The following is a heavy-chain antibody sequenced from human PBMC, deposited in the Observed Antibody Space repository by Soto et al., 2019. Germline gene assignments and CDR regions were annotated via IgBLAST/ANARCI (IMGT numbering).Heavy chain of an antibody. CDR3: ARGVGIAAADPASIDY. J-gene: IGHJ4*02. Sequence: QVQLQQWGAGLLKPSETLSLTCAVYGGSFSGYYWSWIRQPPGKGLEWIGEINHGGSTNYNPSLKSRVTISVDTSKYQFTLKLCSVTAAGTAVYYCARGVGIAAADPASIDYWGQGTLVTVSS. D-gene: IGHD6-13*01. CDR2: INHGGST. V-gene: IGHV4-34*01. CDR1: GGSFSGYY.